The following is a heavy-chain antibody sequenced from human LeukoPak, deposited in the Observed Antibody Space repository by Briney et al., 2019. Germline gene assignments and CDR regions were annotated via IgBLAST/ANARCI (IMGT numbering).Heavy chain of an antibody. D-gene: IGHD3-16*01. CDR2: IYHTGST. V-gene: IGHV4-4*02. CDR1: GGSISTNNW. J-gene: IGHJ4*02. CDR3: AKGGDYLWDY. Sequence: PSETLSLTCAVYGGSISTNNWWSWVRQPPGKGLEWIGEIYHTGSTNYSPSLRSRVTMSIGKSNNQFSLNLNSVTAADTAVYYCAKGGDYLWDYWGQGTLVTVSS.